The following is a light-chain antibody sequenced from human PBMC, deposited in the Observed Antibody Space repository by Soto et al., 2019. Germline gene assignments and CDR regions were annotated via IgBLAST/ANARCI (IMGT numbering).Light chain of an antibody. V-gene: IGKV3D-15*01. Sequence: EIDLTQSPATLSLSPWERATLSCRASQSVSSFLVWYQQKPGQAPRLLIYDAVNRVTGIPARFSGSGSGTEFTLTISSLQSEDFAVYYCQQYNNWPPVTFGQGTKVDIK. CDR3: QQYNNWPPVT. CDR1: QSVSSF. CDR2: DAV. J-gene: IGKJ1*01.